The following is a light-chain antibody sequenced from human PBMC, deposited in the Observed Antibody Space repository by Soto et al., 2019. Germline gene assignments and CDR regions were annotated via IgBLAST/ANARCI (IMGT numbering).Light chain of an antibody. J-gene: IGKJ1*01. CDR3: QKYNSAPWT. V-gene: IGKV1-27*01. CDR2: GAS. Sequence: DIQMTQSPSSLSASVGDRVTITCRASQGISTYLAWYQQKPGKVPYLLIYGASTLQSGVLSRFSGSGSGTDFSLTISSLQPEDVATYYCQKYNSAPWTFGQGTKVEIK. CDR1: QGISTY.